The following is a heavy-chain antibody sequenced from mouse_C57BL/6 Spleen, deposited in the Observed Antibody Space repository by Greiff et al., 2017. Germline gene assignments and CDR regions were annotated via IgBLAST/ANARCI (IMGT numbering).Heavy chain of an antibody. D-gene: IGHD2-4*01. CDR2: IDPENGDT. Sequence: VQLKESGAELVRPGASVKLSCTASGFNIKDDYMHWVKQRPEQGLEWIGWIDPENGDTEYASKFQGKATITPDTSSNTAYLQLSSLTSEDTAVYYCTTNYDYDVGYFDVWGTGTTVTVSS. CDR1: GFNIKDDY. V-gene: IGHV14-4*01. J-gene: IGHJ1*03. CDR3: TTNYDYDVGYFDV.